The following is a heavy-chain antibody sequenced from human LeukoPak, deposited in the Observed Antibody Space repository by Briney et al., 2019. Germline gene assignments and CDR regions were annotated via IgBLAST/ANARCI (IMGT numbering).Heavy chain of an antibody. CDR3: AGEYYYGSGSYQVFDY. D-gene: IGHD3-10*01. CDR2: IIPILGIA. CDR1: GGTFSSYA. Sequence: ASVKVSCKASGGTFSSYAISWVRQAPGQGLEWMGRIIPILGIANYAQKFQGRVTITADKSTSTAYMELSSLRSEDTAVYYCAGEYYYGSGSYQVFDYWGQGTLVTVSS. V-gene: IGHV1-69*04. J-gene: IGHJ4*02.